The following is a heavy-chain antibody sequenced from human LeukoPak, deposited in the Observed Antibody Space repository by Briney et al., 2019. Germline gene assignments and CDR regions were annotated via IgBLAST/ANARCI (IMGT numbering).Heavy chain of an antibody. CDR3: AKLLYGSGSFRYFDY. D-gene: IGHD3-10*01. CDR2: ISGSGGST. CDR1: GFTFSSYA. J-gene: IGHJ4*02. V-gene: IGHV3-23*01. Sequence: GGSLRLSCAASGFTFSSYAISWVRQAPGKGLEWVSAISGSGGSTYYADSVKGRFTISRDNSKNTLYLQMNSLRAEDTAVYYCAKLLYGSGSFRYFDYWGQGTLVTVSS.